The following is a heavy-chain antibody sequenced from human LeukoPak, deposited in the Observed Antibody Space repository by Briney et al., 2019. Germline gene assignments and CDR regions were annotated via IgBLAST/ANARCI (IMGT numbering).Heavy chain of an antibody. J-gene: IGHJ5*02. CDR1: GYTFTGYY. CDR3: ARGYSGYVKWFDP. CDR2: INPNSGGT. Sequence: ASVKVSCKASGYTFTGYYMHWVRQAPGQGLEWMGWINPNSGGTNYAQKFQGRVTMTRDTSISTAYMELSRLRSDDTAVYYCARGYSGYVKWFDPWGQGTLVTVSS. V-gene: IGHV1-2*02. D-gene: IGHD5-12*01.